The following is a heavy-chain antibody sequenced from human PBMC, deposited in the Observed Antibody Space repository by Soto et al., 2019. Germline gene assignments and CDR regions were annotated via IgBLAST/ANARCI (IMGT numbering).Heavy chain of an antibody. CDR2: IYWDDDK. J-gene: IGHJ4*02. D-gene: IGHD1-26*01. CDR3: AHRGGVGATIFHFDY. CDR1: GFSLRATGVS. Sequence: SGPTLVNPTQTLTLTCTFSGFSLRATGVSVGWIRQPPGKALEWLALIYWDDDKRYSPSLKRGLTITKDTSKNQVVLTLTNMDPVDTATYSCAHRGGVGATIFHFDYWGQGTLVTVS. V-gene: IGHV2-5*02.